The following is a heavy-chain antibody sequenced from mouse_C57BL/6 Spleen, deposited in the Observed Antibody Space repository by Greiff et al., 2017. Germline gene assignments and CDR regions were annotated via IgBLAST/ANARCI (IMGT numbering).Heavy chain of an antibody. CDR3: ARYPSSSLYYFDY. CDR1: GYAFSSSW. D-gene: IGHD1-1*01. J-gene: IGHJ2*01. Sequence: QVQLQQSGPELVKPGASVKISCKASGYAFSSSWMNWVKQRPGKGLEWIGRIYPGDGDTNYNGKFKGKATLTADKSSSTAYMQLSSLTSEDSAVYFCARYPSSSLYYFDYWGQGTTLTVSS. CDR2: IYPGDGDT. V-gene: IGHV1-82*01.